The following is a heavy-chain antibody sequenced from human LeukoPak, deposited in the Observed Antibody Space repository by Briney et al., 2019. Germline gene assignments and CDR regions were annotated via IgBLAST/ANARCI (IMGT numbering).Heavy chain of an antibody. CDR1: GFSFSDHY. CDR3: ARVDSYGYLSPYYFDY. CDR2: ISSSGSTI. Sequence: GGSLRLSCAASGFSFSDHYMDWVRQAPGKGLEWVSYISSSGSTIYYADSVKGRLTISRDNAKNSLYLQMNSLRAEDTAVYYCARVDSYGYLSPYYFDYWGQGTLVTVSS. V-gene: IGHV3-11*01. J-gene: IGHJ4*02. D-gene: IGHD5-18*01.